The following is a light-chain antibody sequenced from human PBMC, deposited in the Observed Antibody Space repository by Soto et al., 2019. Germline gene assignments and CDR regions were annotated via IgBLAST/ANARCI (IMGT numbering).Light chain of an antibody. CDR2: DVY. Sequence: QSALTQPASVSGSPGQSMTISCTGTSSDVGGFNYVSWYQQHPGKAPKLLIFDVYSRPSGISNRFSGSKSGNTASLTISGLQAEDEADYYCSSYTTSSSYVFGAGTKVTVL. J-gene: IGLJ1*01. CDR1: SSDVGGFNY. V-gene: IGLV2-14*01. CDR3: SSYTTSSSYV.